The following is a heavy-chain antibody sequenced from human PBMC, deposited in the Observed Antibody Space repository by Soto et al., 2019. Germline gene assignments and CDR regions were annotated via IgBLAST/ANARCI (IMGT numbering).Heavy chain of an antibody. V-gene: IGHV4-39*01. CDR3: ARLAYDSSGSYFDF. D-gene: IGHD3-22*01. CDR1: GGSINSNSYY. J-gene: IGHJ4*02. Sequence: SETVSLTCTVSGGSINSNSYYWGWIRQPPGKGLEWIGSMSYSGSTYYNPSLKSRVTISLYTSRKQFSLELSSVTAADTAVYYCARLAYDSSGSYFDFWGQGNLVTVSS. CDR2: MSYSGST.